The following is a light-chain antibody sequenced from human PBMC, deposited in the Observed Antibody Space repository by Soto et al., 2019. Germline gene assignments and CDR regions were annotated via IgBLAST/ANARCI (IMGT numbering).Light chain of an antibody. CDR3: QQYNNWPPIT. V-gene: IGKV3-15*01. J-gene: IGKJ5*01. CDR2: GVS. CDR1: QSVSSK. Sequence: EIVMTQSPATLSVSPGERATLSCRASQSVSSKLAWFQQKPGQAPSLLIYGVSTRATGVPVRFSGSGSGTEFTLTINSLQSEDFAVYYCQQYNNWPPITFGQGTRLEI.